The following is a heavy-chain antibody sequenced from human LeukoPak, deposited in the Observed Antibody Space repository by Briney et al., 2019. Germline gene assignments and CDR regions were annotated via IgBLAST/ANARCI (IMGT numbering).Heavy chain of an antibody. CDR3: ARVYLERLTAGYFDH. CDR2: IWYDANNK. D-gene: IGHD2-8*01. CDR1: GFTFSNFG. Sequence: PGGSLRLSCAASGFTFSNFGMHWVRQAPGKGLEWVAVIWYDANNKYYVDSVKGRFTISRDNSKSTLYLQMNSLRDDDSAAYFCARVYLERLTAGYFDHWGQGTQVTVSP. V-gene: IGHV3-33*01. J-gene: IGHJ4*02.